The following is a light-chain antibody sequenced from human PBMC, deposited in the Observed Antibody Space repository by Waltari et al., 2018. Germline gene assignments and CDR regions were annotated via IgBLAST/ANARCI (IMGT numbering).Light chain of an antibody. V-gene: IGLV4-69*01. CDR2: VNRDGSH. Sequence: QLVLTQSPSASASLGASVTLTCTLTRGHSSNLIAWPHQQPEKGPRYLIKVNRDGSHTKGDEIPDRFSGSSSGAERYLTISSVQSEDEADYYCQTGGHGTWVFGGGTKLTVL. CDR1: RGHSSNL. J-gene: IGLJ3*02. CDR3: QTGGHGTWV.